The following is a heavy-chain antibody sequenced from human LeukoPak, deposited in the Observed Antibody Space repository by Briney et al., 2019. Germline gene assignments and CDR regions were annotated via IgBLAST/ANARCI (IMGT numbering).Heavy chain of an antibody. CDR3: ARRYYDILTGYLNYFDY. CDR2: ISAYNGNT. CDR1: GYTFTSYG. D-gene: IGHD3-9*01. J-gene: IGHJ4*02. V-gene: IGHV1-18*01. Sequence: GASVKVSCKASGYTFTSYGISWMRQAPGQGLEWMGWISAYNGNTNYAQKLQGRVTMTTDTSTSTAYMELRSLRSDDTAVYYCARRYYDILTGYLNYFDYWGQGTLVTVSS.